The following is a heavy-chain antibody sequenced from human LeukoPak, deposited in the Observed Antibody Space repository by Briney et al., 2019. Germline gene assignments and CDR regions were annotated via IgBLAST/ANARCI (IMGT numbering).Heavy chain of an antibody. Sequence: SETLSLTCTVSGGSISSGDYYWSWIRQPPGKGLEWIGYIYYSGSTYYNPSLKSRVTISVDTSKNQFSLKLSSVTAADTAVYYCARPLCRGGRICAFDIWGQGTMVTVSS. D-gene: IGHD2-15*01. J-gene: IGHJ3*02. CDR2: IYYSGST. V-gene: IGHV4-30-4*01. CDR1: GGSISSGDYY. CDR3: ARPLCRGGRICAFDI.